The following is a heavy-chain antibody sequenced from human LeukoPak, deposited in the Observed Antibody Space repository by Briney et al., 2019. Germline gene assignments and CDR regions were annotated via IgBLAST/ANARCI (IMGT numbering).Heavy chain of an antibody. CDR3: AKDQGCGGDCHSGAYYYYGMDV. V-gene: IGHV3-23*01. CDR1: GFTFSSYA. J-gene: IGHJ6*02. D-gene: IGHD2-21*02. Sequence: PGGSLRLSCAASGFTFSSYAMSWVRQAPGKGLEWVSAISGSGGSTYYADSVKGRFTISRDNSKNTLYLQMNSLRAEDTAVYYCAKDQGCGGDCHSGAYYYYGMDVWGQGTTVTVSS. CDR2: ISGSGGST.